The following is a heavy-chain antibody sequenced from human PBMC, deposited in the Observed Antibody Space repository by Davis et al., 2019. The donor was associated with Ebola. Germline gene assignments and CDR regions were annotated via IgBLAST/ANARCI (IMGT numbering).Heavy chain of an antibody. CDR2: ISGDTRTT. J-gene: IGHJ3*01. Sequence: PGGSLRLSCAASGFTFSSYSMNWVCQAPGKGLEGVSAISGDTRTTYYADSVRGRFTISRDNAKKTLYLQMNSLRDDDTALYYCARDQGGGHRWIHDAFDVWGQGTRVAVSS. D-gene: IGHD3-16*01. V-gene: IGHV3-48*02. CDR1: GFTFSSYS. CDR3: ARDQGGGHRWIHDAFDV.